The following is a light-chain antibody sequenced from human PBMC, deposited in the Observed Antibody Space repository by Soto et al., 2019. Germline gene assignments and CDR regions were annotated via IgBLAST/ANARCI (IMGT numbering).Light chain of an antibody. J-gene: IGKJ4*01. Sequence: ETVLTQSPATLSLSPGERATLSCRASRSVGRSLAWYQQKPGQAPRLLIYDASNRATGIPARFSGSGSGTDFTLTISSLEPEDFAIYYCQQRTNGHLTVGGGTTVEIK. CDR1: RSVGRS. CDR3: QQRTNGHLT. V-gene: IGKV3-11*01. CDR2: DAS.